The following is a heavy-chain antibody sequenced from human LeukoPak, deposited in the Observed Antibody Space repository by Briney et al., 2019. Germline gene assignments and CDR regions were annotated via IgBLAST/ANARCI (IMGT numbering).Heavy chain of an antibody. Sequence: PSETLSLTCTVSGDSISNNNYYWGWLRQPPGKGLEWIGSIHYSGSIYYYSGSTTYNPSLKSRVTISVDTSKNQFSLNLRSVTAADTAMYYCARNVSALVRVARGNWFDPWGQGTLVTVSS. V-gene: IGHV4-39*07. J-gene: IGHJ5*02. CDR2: IHYSGSIYYYSGST. D-gene: IGHD2-21*01. CDR1: GDSISNNNYY. CDR3: ARNVSALVRVARGNWFDP.